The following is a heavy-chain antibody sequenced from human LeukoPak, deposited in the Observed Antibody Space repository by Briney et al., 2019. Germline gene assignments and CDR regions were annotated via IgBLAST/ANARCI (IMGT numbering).Heavy chain of an antibody. CDR2: IYTSGST. CDR1: GGSISSYY. D-gene: IGHD3-10*01. V-gene: IGHV4-4*07. Sequence: PSETLSLTCTVSGGSISSYYWSWIRQPAGKGLEWIGRIYTSGSTNYNPSLKSRVTMSVDTSKNQFSLKLSSVTAADTAVYYCARDLATMVQGVIGHYYYMDVWGKGTTVTVSS. CDR3: ARDLATMVQGVIGHYYYMDV. J-gene: IGHJ6*03.